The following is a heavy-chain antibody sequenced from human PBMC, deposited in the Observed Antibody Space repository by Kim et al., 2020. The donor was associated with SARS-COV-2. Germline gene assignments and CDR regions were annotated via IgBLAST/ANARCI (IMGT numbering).Heavy chain of an antibody. J-gene: IGHJ4*02. Sequence: GGSLRLSCAASGLTFSSYAMSWVRQAPGKGLEWVSAISGSGGSTYYADSVKGRFTISRDNSKNTLYLQMNSLRAEDTAVYYCAKDRGGSYYNASYWGQGTLVTVSS. V-gene: IGHV3-23*01. D-gene: IGHD1-26*01. CDR3: AKDRGGSYYNASY. CDR1: GLTFSSYA. CDR2: ISGSGGST.